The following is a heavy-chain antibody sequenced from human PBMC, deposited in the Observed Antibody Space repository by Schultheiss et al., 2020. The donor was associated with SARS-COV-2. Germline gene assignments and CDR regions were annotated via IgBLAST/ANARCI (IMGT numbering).Heavy chain of an antibody. CDR3: AKDDRLAAPQRYFDY. CDR2: ISSSSSYI. Sequence: GGSLRLSCAASGFTFSSYSMNWVRQAPGKGLEWVSSISSSSSYIYYADSVKGRFTISRDNSKNTLYLQMNSLRAEDTAVYYCAKDDRLAAPQRYFDYWGQGALVTVAS. V-gene: IGHV3-21*04. J-gene: IGHJ4*02. CDR1: GFTFSSYS. D-gene: IGHD6-6*01.